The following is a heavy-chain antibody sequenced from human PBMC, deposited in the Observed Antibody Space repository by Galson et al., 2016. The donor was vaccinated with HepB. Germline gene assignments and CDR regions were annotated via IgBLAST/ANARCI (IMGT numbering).Heavy chain of an antibody. J-gene: IGHJ3*02. D-gene: IGHD3-3*01. CDR2: ISYDGTNK. Sequence: SLRLSCAASGFTFSSYAMHWVRQAPGKGLEWVALISYDGTNKYYADSVKGRFTLSRDNSKNTLYLQMNSLRAEDTAVYYCARGGTPHDFWTTGAFDIWGQGTMVTVSS. V-gene: IGHV3-30-3*01. CDR3: ARGGTPHDFWTTGAFDI. CDR1: GFTFSSYA.